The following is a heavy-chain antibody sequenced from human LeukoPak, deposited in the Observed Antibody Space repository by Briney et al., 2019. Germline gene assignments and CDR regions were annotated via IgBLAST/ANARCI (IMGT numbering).Heavy chain of an antibody. D-gene: IGHD3-22*01. CDR3: AKADIGSSGYFTKPNFDY. CDR2: ISGSGGSI. CDR1: GFTLNNYW. J-gene: IGHJ4*02. V-gene: IGHV3-23*01. Sequence: PGGSLRLSCAASGFTLNNYWMGWVRQAPGKGLGWVSVISGSGGSIYYADSVKGRFTISRDNSKNTLYLQMNSLRAEDTAVYYCAKADIGSSGYFTKPNFDYWGQGTLATVSS.